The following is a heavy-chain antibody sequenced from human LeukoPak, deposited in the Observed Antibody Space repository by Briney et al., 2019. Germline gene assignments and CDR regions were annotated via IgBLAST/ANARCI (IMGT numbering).Heavy chain of an antibody. V-gene: IGHV4-4*07. Sequence: SETLSLTCTVSGGSISSYYWSWIRQPAGKGLEWIGRIYTSGSTNYNPSLKSRVTMSVDTSKNQFSLQLNSVTPEDTAVYYCARVVRPAVAGSDWFDPWGQGTLVTVSS. CDR2: IYTSGST. J-gene: IGHJ5*02. CDR1: GGSISSYY. CDR3: ARVVRPAVAGSDWFDP. D-gene: IGHD6-19*01.